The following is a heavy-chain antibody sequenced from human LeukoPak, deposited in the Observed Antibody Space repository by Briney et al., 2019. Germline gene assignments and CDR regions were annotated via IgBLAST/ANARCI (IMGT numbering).Heavy chain of an antibody. J-gene: IGHJ1*01. D-gene: IGHD3-22*01. CDR1: GFTFSSYA. CDR2: ISGSGIST. CDR3: AKADYYDSNTYRAQFFQH. Sequence: PGGSLRLSCAASGFTFSSYAMSWVRQAPGKGLEWVSAISGSGISTYNADSVKGRFTISRDNSKNTLYLQMNSLRAEDTAVYYCAKADYYDSNTYRAQFFQHWGQGTLVTVSS. V-gene: IGHV3-23*01.